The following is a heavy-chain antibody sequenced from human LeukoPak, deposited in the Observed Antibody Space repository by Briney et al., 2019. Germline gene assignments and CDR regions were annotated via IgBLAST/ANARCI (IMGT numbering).Heavy chain of an antibody. J-gene: IGHJ4*02. D-gene: IGHD7-27*01. V-gene: IGHV3-30*03. CDR1: GFTFSSYG. CDR2: ISYDGSNK. CDR3: ARDLGTDY. Sequence: GGSLRLSCAASGFTFSSYGMHWVRQAPGKGLECVAVISYDGSNKYYADSVKGRFTISRDNSKNTLYLQMSSLRAEDTAVYYCARDLGTDYWGQGTLVTVSS.